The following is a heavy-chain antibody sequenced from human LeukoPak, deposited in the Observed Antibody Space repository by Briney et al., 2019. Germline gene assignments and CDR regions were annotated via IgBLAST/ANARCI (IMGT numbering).Heavy chain of an antibody. CDR2: IWYDGSNK. V-gene: IGHV3-33*01. J-gene: IGHJ4*02. D-gene: IGHD1-26*01. CDR3: ARDLGSYSSLDY. Sequence: PGGSLRLSCAASGFTFSSYGMHWVRQAPGKGLEWVAVIWYDGSNKYYADSVKGRFTISGDNSKNTLYLQMNSLRAEDTAVYYCARDLGSYSSLDYWGQGTLVTVSS. CDR1: GFTFSSYG.